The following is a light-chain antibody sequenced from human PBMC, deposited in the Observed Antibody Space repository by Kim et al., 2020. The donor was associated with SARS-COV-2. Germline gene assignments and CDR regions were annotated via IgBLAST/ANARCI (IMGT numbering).Light chain of an antibody. CDR3: QKYYRTPLT. CDR2: WAS. J-gene: IGKJ4*01. Sequence: ATINCKSSQTVLYTSKNKNYLAWYQQKPGQRPKLLIYWASTRESGVPDRVSGSGSGTDFTLTISSLQAEDVAVYYCQKYYRTPLTFGGGTKVDIK. V-gene: IGKV4-1*01. CDR1: QTVLYTSKNKNY.